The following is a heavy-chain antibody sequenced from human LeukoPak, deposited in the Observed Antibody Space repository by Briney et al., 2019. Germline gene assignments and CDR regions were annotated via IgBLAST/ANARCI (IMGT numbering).Heavy chain of an antibody. V-gene: IGHV4-38-2*01. CDR2: IYHSGST. Sequence: PSETLSLTCAVSGYSISSGYYWGWIRQPPGKGLGWIGSIYHSGSTYYNPSLKGRVTISVDTSKNQFSLKLSSVTAADTAVYYCAASYGFLLGWFDPWGQGTLVTVSS. J-gene: IGHJ5*02. CDR3: AASYGFLLGWFDP. CDR1: GYSISSGYY. D-gene: IGHD5-18*01.